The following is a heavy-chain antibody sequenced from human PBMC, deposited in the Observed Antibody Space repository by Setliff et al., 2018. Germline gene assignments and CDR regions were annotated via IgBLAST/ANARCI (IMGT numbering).Heavy chain of an antibody. CDR3: ARDRRDYIGAGSFGIDYYYFYYMDV. D-gene: IGHD3-10*01. Sequence: ASETLSLTCSVSGASISTFSWSWTRQPQGKGMEWIGSISPGRIINNDPSLRSRVTISGDTSKNQISLNLRSGTAADTAVYYCARDRRDYIGAGSFGIDYYYFYYMDVWGKGTTVTVS. J-gene: IGHJ6*03. CDR2: ISPGRII. V-gene: IGHV4-4*08. CDR1: GASISTFS.